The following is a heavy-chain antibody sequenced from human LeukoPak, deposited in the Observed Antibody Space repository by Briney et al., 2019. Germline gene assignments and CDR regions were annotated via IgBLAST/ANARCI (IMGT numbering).Heavy chain of an antibody. CDR3: ARGLEGFGPFYYYMDV. Sequence: ASVKVSCKASGYTFTGYYMHWVRQAPGQGLEWMGWINPNSGGTNYAQKFQGRVTMTRDTSISTAYMELSRLRSDDTAVYYCARGLEGFGPFYYYMDVWGKGTTVTISS. CDR2: INPNSGGT. J-gene: IGHJ6*03. V-gene: IGHV1-2*02. D-gene: IGHD3-10*01. CDR1: GYTFTGYY.